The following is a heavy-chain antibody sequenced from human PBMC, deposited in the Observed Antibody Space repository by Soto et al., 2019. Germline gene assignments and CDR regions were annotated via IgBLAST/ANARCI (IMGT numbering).Heavy chain of an antibody. V-gene: IGHV3-48*03. CDR2: ISSSGSTI. J-gene: IGHJ2*01. D-gene: IGHD2-2*01. CDR1: GFTFSSYE. Sequence: GGSLRLSCAASGFTFSSYEMNWVRQAPGKGLEWVSYISSSGSTIYYADSVKGRFTISRDNAKNSLYLQMNSLRAEDTAVYYCARYRGACSSTSCYVGGYFDLWGRGTLVTVSS. CDR3: ARYRGACSSTSCYVGGYFDL.